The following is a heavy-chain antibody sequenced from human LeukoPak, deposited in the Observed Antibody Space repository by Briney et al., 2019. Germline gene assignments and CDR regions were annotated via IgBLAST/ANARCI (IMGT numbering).Heavy chain of an antibody. Sequence: ASVKVSCKASGYTFTSYAMHWVRQAPGQRLEWMGWINAGNGKTKYSQKFQGRVTISRDTSASTAYMELSSLRSEDTAVYYCANTAGVWFGELPPLDYWGQGTLVTVSS. CDR3: ANTAGVWFGELPPLDY. D-gene: IGHD3-10*01. J-gene: IGHJ4*02. CDR1: GYTFTSYA. V-gene: IGHV1-3*01. CDR2: INAGNGKT.